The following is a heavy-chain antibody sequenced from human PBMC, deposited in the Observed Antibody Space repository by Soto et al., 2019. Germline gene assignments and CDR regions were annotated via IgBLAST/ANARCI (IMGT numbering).Heavy chain of an antibody. J-gene: IGHJ4*02. Sequence: ASVKVSCKASGYTFTSYGISWVRQAPGQGLEWMGWISAYNGNTNYAQKLQGRVTMTTDTSTSTAYMELRSLRSDDTAVYYCARGPYYYDSSGYYHSGPLAYWGQGTLVTVSS. D-gene: IGHD3-22*01. V-gene: IGHV1-18*01. CDR2: ISAYNGNT. CDR1: GYTFTSYG. CDR3: ARGPYYYDSSGYYHSGPLAY.